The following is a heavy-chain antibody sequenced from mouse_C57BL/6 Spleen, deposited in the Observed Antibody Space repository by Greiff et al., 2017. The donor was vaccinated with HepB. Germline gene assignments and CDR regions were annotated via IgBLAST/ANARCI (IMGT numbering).Heavy chain of an antibody. CDR2: IYPRDGST. CDR3: ARSHYGFLYAMDY. Sequence: QVQLKQSGPELVKPGASVKLSCKASGYTFTSYDINWVKQRPGQGLEWIGWIYPRDGSTKYNEKFKGKATLTVDTSSSTAYMELHSLTSEDSAVYFCARSHYGFLYAMDYWGQGTSVTVSS. V-gene: IGHV1-85*01. D-gene: IGHD2-2*01. J-gene: IGHJ4*01. CDR1: GYTFTSYD.